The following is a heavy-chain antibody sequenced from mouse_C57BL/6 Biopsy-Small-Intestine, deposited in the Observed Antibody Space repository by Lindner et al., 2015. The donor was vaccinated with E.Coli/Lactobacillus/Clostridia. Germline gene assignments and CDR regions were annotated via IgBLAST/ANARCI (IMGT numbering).Heavy chain of an antibody. CDR2: INPSNGGT. CDR3: ARGRNNWDGFAY. Sequence: VQLQESGTELVKPGASVKLSCKASGYTFTSYWMHWVKQRPGQGLEWIGNINPSNGGTNYNEKFKSKATLTIDKSSSTAYMQLSSLTSEDSAVYYCARGRNNWDGFAYWGQGTLVTVSA. CDR1: GYTFTSYW. J-gene: IGHJ3*01. V-gene: IGHV1-53*01. D-gene: IGHD4-1*01.